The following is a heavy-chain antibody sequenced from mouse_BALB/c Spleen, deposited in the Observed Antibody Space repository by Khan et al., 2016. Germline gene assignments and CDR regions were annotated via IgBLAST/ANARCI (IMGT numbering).Heavy chain of an antibody. Sequence: VQLQQSGAELVKPGASVKLSCTASGFHIKDTYMHWVRQRPEQGLEWIGRIDPANGHTQYDPKFLVKAIITADTSSNTAFLQLSGLTSEDSAVYYCAPLTETFDYWGQGTALTVSS. CDR3: APLTETFDY. J-gene: IGHJ2*01. CDR2: IDPANGHT. D-gene: IGHD4-1*01. CDR1: GFHIKDTY. V-gene: IGHV14-3*02.